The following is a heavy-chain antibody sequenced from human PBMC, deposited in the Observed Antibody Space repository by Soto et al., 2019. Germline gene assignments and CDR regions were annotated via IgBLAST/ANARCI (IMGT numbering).Heavy chain of an antibody. CDR1: GFSFTTAGVG. CDR2: IYWDDDK. CDR3: SRTFFVYATYYNDY. J-gene: IGHJ4*02. D-gene: IGHD3-10*01. V-gene: IGHV2-5*02. Sequence: QITLKESGPTLVKPTQTLTLTCTFSGFSFTTAGVGVGWIRQPPGKALEWLALIYWDDDKLYSPSLRNRLTITRDTSRTQVVLTMTDMDPVDTGTYSCSRTFFVYATYYNDYWGQGTLVTVSS.